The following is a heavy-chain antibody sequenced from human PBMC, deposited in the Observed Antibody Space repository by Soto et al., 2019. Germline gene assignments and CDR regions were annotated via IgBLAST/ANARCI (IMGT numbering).Heavy chain of an antibody. CDR1: GGSLCTSNW. J-gene: IGHJ4*02. CDR3: ARRKLRLLEWTHGPFDS. D-gene: IGHD3-3*01. V-gene: IGHV4-4*02. Sequence: QVQLRETGPGLVKPSGTLSLICSVSGGSLCTSNWWSWVRQSPGKGLQWIGDIYETGRTKYNPSLQSRLTIAVDESKTQFSLKLASVTAADTAVYYCARRKLRLLEWTHGPFDSWGQGNLVIVSS. CDR2: IYETGRT.